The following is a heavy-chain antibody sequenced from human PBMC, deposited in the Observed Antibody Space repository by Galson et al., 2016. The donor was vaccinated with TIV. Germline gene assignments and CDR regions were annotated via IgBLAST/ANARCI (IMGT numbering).Heavy chain of an antibody. V-gene: IGHV3-23*01. CDR2: TNSSGGRT. J-gene: IGHJ3*02. Sequence: SLRLSCAASIVTFSRYAMSWVRQAPGKGLEWVSTTNSSGGRTYYADSVKGRFTISRDNSKNTLFLQMNSLRAEYTAVYYFAKDWAETYECHSDHFDMWGQGTKVTVSS. CDR3: AKDWAETYECHSDHFDM. D-gene: IGHD2/OR15-2a*01. CDR1: IVTFSRYA.